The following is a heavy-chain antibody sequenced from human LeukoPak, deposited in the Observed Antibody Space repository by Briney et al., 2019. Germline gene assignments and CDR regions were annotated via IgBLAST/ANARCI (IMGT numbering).Heavy chain of an antibody. D-gene: IGHD3-22*01. Sequence: PSETLSLTCAVYGGSFSGYYWSWIRQPPGKGLEWIGEINHSGSTNYNPSLKSRVTISVDESKNQFSLKLTSVTAADTAVYYCARGLLKYYDRSGYYPYYFDYWGQGPWSPSPQ. CDR3: ARGLLKYYDRSGYYPYYFDY. CDR1: GGSFSGYY. J-gene: IGHJ4*02. V-gene: IGHV4-34*01. CDR2: INHSGST.